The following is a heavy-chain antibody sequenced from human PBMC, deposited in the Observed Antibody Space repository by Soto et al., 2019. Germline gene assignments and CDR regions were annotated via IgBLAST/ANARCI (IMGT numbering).Heavy chain of an antibody. D-gene: IGHD3-9*01. CDR2: IYYSGST. J-gene: IGHJ4*02. CDR1: GGSISSYY. CDR3: ARHDWAKPFDY. Sequence: LSXTCTVSGGSISSYYWSWIRQPPGKGLEWIGYIYYSGSTNYNPSLKSRVTISVDTSKNQFSLKLSSVTAADTAVYYCARHDWAKPFDYWGQGTLVTVSS. V-gene: IGHV4-59*08.